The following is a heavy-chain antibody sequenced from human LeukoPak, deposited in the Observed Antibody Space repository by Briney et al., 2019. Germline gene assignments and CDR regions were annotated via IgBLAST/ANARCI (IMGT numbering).Heavy chain of an antibody. CDR2: ISGSGGST. CDR1: EFTFSSYA. J-gene: IGHJ4*02. V-gene: IGHV3-23*01. CDR3: AKDRYYYDSSGYSPLGY. Sequence: GGSLRLSCAASEFTFSSYAMNWVRRAPGKGLEWVSAISGSGGSTYYADSVKGRFTISRDNSKNTLYLQMNSLRAEDTAVYYCAKDRYYYDSSGYSPLGYWGQGTLVTVSS. D-gene: IGHD3-22*01.